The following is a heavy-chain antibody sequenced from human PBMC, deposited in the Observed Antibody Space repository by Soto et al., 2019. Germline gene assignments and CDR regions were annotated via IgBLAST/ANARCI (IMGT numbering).Heavy chain of an antibody. CDR2: INAGNGNT. V-gene: IGHV1-3*01. D-gene: IGHD5-12*01. Sequence: ASVKVSCKAPGYTFTSYAMHWVRQAPGQRLEWMGWINAGNGNTKYSQKYQGRVTITRDTSASTVYMELSSLRSEDTAVFYCARDRYGNIVATPAWYFDYWGQGTLVTVSS. CDR3: ARDRYGNIVATPAWYFDY. J-gene: IGHJ4*02. CDR1: GYTFTSYA.